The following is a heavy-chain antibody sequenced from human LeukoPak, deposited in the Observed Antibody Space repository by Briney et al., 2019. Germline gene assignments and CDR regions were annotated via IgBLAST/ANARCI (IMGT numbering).Heavy chain of an antibody. V-gene: IGHV4-39*07. Sequence: SETLSLTCTVSGGPISSSSSYWGWIRQPPGKGLEWIGTIYYSGTTYYNPSLKSRVTISVDTSKNQFSLKLSSVTAADTAVYYCARLQWGGFGELLFDYWGQGTLVTVSS. J-gene: IGHJ4*02. CDR2: IYYSGTT. CDR1: GGPISSSSSY. D-gene: IGHD3-10*01. CDR3: ARLQWGGFGELLFDY.